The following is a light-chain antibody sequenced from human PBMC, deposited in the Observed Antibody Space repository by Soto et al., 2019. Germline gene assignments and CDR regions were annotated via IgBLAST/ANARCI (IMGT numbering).Light chain of an antibody. CDR3: QQSYSTLYT. Sequence: DSQMTQSPSSLSASVGDRVTITCRASQSIRSYLNWYQQKPGKAPKLLIYAASSLQSGVPSRFRGSDSATDFTLTISSLPPEDFANYYCQQSYSTLYTFGQGTKLEIK. CDR1: QSIRSY. V-gene: IGKV1-39*01. J-gene: IGKJ2*01. CDR2: AAS.